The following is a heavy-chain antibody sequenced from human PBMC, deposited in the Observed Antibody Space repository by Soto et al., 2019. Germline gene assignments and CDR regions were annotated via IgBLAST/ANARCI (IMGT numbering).Heavy chain of an antibody. Sequence: PGGSLRLSCAASGFTFSNYAMGWVRQAPGKGLEWVSSISTSIDATYYADSVKGRFTISRDDSKNTLYLQMNSLRAEDTAVYYCAKDRTVAARNFDYWGQGTLVTVS. CDR2: ISTSIDAT. CDR1: GFTFSNYA. V-gene: IGHV3-23*01. J-gene: IGHJ4*02. D-gene: IGHD6-6*01. CDR3: AKDRTVAARNFDY.